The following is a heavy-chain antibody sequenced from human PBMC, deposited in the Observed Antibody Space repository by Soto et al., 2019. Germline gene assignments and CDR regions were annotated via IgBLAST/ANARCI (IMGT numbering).Heavy chain of an antibody. CDR2: IYWNDDK. V-gene: IGHV2-5*01. D-gene: IGHD2-2*01. CDR3: AHRLAMTQSEAFDY. J-gene: IGHJ4*02. CDR1: GFSLSTSGVG. Sequence: SGPTLVNPTQTLTLTCTVSGFSLSTSGVGVGWIRQPPGKALEWLALIYWNDDKRYSPSLKSRLTITKDTSKNQVVLTMTNMDPVDTATYYCAHRLAMTQSEAFDYWGQGTLVTVSS.